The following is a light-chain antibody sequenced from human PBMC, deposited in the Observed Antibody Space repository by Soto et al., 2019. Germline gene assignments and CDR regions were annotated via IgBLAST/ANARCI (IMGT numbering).Light chain of an antibody. CDR1: QSVSSS. CDR3: QQRSNWPGT. J-gene: IGKJ1*01. CDR2: DAS. V-gene: IGKV3-11*01. Sequence: ELVLTQSPVTLSLTPAERATLSCRASQSVSSSLAWYQQKPGQAPRLLIYDASNRATGIPIRFSGSGSGTDFTLTISSLDPEDFAVYYCQQRSNWPGTFGQGTKVDIK.